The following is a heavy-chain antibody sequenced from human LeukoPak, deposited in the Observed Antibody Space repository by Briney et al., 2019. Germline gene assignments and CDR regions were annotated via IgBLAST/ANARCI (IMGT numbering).Heavy chain of an antibody. CDR1: GGSFSGYY. D-gene: IGHD2-21*02. CDR2: INHSGST. CDR3: ARSATAPAAIPD. J-gene: IGHJ4*02. Sequence: SETLSLTCAVYGGSFSGYYWSWIRQPPGKGLEWIGEINHSGSTNYNPSLKSRVTISVDTSKNQFSLKLSSVTAADTAVYYCARSATAPAAIPDWGQGTLVTVSS. V-gene: IGHV4-34*01.